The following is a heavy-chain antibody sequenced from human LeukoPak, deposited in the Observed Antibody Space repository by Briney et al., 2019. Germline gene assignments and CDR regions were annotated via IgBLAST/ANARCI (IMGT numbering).Heavy chain of an antibody. CDR3: ARYVRYFDPSWFDP. D-gene: IGHD3-9*01. J-gene: IGHJ5*02. Sequence: SETLSLTCTVSGGSLSSSSYYWGWFRQPPGTGLEWLGSIYYSGSTYYNPSLKSRVTISVDTSKNQFSLKLSSVTAADTAVYYCARYVRYFDPSWFDPWGQGTLVTVSS. CDR2: IYYSGST. CDR1: GGSLSSSSYY. V-gene: IGHV4-39*01.